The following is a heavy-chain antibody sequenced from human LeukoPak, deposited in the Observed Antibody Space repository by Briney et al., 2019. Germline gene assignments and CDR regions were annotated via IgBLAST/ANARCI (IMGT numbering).Heavy chain of an antibody. CDR1: GGSVSSGSYY. CDR2: INHSGST. CDR3: ARFLYRYYFDY. D-gene: IGHD2-2*02. Sequence: SETLSLTCTVSGGSVSSGSYYWSWIRQPPGKGLEWIGEINHSGSTNYNPSLKSRVTISVDTSKNQFSLKLSSVTAADTAVYYCARFLYRYYFDYWGQGTLVTVSS. J-gene: IGHJ4*02. V-gene: IGHV4-39*07.